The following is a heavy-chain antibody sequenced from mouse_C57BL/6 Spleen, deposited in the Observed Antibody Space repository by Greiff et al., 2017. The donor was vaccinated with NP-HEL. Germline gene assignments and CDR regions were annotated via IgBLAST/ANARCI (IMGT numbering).Heavy chain of an antibody. CDR3: ARLDDVAGFAY. Sequence: VQLQQSGPELVKPGASVKISCKASGYTFTDYYMNWVKQSHGKSLEWIGDINPNNGGTSYNQKFKGKATVTVDKSSSTAYMELRSLTSEDSAVYYCARLDDVAGFAYWGQGTLVTVSA. CDR1: GYTFTDYY. V-gene: IGHV1-26*01. D-gene: IGHD2-12*01. CDR2: INPNNGGT. J-gene: IGHJ3*01.